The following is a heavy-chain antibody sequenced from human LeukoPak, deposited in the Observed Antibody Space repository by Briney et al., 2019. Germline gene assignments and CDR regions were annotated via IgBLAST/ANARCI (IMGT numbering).Heavy chain of an antibody. CDR1: GGSISSGGYY. J-gene: IGHJ6*02. Sequence: SETLSLTCTVSGGSISSGGYYWSWIRQHPGKGLEWIGFIYYSGSTNYNPSLKSRVTISVDTSKNQFSLKLSSVTAADTAVYYCARGSTSHYYYYYGMDVWGQGTTVTVSS. V-gene: IGHV4-61*08. CDR2: IYYSGST. CDR3: ARGSTSHYYYYYGMDV.